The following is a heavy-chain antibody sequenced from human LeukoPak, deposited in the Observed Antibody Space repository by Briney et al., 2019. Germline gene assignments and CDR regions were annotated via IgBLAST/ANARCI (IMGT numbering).Heavy chain of an antibody. CDR3: ASGEDYDSSGYRYFDY. CDR1: GFIFSDYA. J-gene: IGHJ4*02. Sequence: GGSLRLSCAASGFIFSDYAMHWVRQAPGKGLVWVSRIISDGSTTDYADSVKGRFTISRDNAKNSLYLQMNSLRAEDTAVYYCASGEDYDSSGYRYFDYWGQGTLVTVSS. V-gene: IGHV3-74*01. D-gene: IGHD3-22*01. CDR2: IISDGSTT.